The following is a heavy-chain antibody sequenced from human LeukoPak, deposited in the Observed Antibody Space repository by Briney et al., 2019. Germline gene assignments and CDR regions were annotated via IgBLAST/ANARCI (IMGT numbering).Heavy chain of an antibody. CDR1: GYTLTSQA. CDR3: ARGLDPRTTHYYGMDV. CDR2: INTNTGDP. Sequence: ASVKVSCKASGYTLTSQAMNWVRQAPGQGLEWMGWINTNTGDPTYAQGFTGRCVFSLDTSVSTAYLQISSLKAEDTAVYYCARGLDPRTTHYYGMDVWGQGTTVTVSS. J-gene: IGHJ6*02. V-gene: IGHV7-4-1*02. D-gene: IGHD1-7*01.